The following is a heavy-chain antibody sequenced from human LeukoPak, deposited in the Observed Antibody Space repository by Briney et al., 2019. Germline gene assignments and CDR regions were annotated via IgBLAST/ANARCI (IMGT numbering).Heavy chain of an antibody. J-gene: IGHJ5*02. CDR3: ARAKYDILTGYYKGYNWFDP. Sequence: PSETLSLTCTVSGGSISSSSYYWGWIRQPPGKGLEWIGSIYYSGSPYYNPSLKSRVTISVDTSKNQFSLKLSSVTAADTAVYYCARAKYDILTGYYKGYNWFDPWGQGTLVTVSS. CDR1: GGSISSSSYY. CDR2: IYYSGSP. V-gene: IGHV4-39*01. D-gene: IGHD3-9*01.